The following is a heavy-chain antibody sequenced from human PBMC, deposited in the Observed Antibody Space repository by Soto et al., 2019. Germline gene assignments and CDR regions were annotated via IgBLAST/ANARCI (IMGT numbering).Heavy chain of an antibody. D-gene: IGHD3-16*01. Sequence: PSETLSLTCTVSGGSISSGGYYWSWIRQHPGKGLEWIGYIYYSGSTYYNPSLKSRVTISVDTSKNQFSLKLSSVTAADTAVYYCARASSVWGSYNYFDYWGQGTLVTVSS. J-gene: IGHJ4*02. CDR3: ARASSVWGSYNYFDY. CDR2: IYYSGST. V-gene: IGHV4-31*03. CDR1: GGSISSGGYY.